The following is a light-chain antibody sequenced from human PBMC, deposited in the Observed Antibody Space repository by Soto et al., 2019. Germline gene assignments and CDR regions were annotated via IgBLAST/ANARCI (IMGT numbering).Light chain of an antibody. Sequence: EIVMTQSPATLSVSPGERATLSCRASQSVSSNLAWYQQKPGQAPRLLSYGASTRATGIPARFSGSGSGTEFTLTISRLQSEYFAVYYCQQYNSWPFTFGPGTKVDIK. CDR1: QSVSSN. V-gene: IGKV3-15*01. J-gene: IGKJ3*01. CDR3: QQYNSWPFT. CDR2: GAS.